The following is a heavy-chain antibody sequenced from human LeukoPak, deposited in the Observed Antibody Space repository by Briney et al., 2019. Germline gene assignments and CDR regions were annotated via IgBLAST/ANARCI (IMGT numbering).Heavy chain of an antibody. D-gene: IGHD6-13*01. CDR1: GFTFSDYW. Sequence: GGSLRLSCAASGFTFSDYWMSWMRQAPGKGLEWVANIKYDGDEESYVDSVKGRFTISRDNAKNSLYLQLNSLRVEDTAVYYCKSGGAAPGSFDNWGQGTLVTVSP. CDR3: KSGGAAPGSFDN. V-gene: IGHV3-7*01. CDR2: IKYDGDEE. J-gene: IGHJ4*02.